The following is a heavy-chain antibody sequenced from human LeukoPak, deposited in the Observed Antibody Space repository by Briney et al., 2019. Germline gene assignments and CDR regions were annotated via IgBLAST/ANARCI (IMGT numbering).Heavy chain of an antibody. J-gene: IGHJ4*02. CDR1: GFTFSSYA. Sequence: GGSLRLSCAASGFTFSSYAMSWVRQAPGKGLEWVSAISGSGGSTYYADSVKGRFTISRDNSKNTLYLQMNSLRAEDTAVHYCAKDPRVCSGGSCYPPAFDYWGQGTLVTVSS. CDR3: AKDPRVCSGGSCYPPAFDY. V-gene: IGHV3-23*01. CDR2: ISGSGGST. D-gene: IGHD2-15*01.